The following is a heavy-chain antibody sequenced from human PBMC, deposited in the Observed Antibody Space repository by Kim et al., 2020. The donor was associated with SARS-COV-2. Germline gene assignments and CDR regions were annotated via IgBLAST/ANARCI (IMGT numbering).Heavy chain of an antibody. CDR2: IYYSGST. CDR3: ARISEASDY. V-gene: IGHV4-39*01. Sequence: SETLSLTCTVSGGSISSSSYYWGWIRQPPGKGLEWIGSIYYSGSTYYNPSLKSRVTISVDTSKNQFSLKLSSVTAADTAVYYCARISEASDYWGQGTLVTVSS. CDR1: GGSISSSSYY. J-gene: IGHJ4*02. D-gene: IGHD6-25*01.